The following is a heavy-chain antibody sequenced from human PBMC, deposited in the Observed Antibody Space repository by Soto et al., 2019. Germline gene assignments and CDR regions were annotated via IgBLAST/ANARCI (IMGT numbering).Heavy chain of an antibody. D-gene: IGHD3-3*01. Sequence: ASVKVSCKASGGTLSSYTFSWVRQAPGQGLEWMGWINPNSGGTNYAQKFQGWVTMTRDTSISTAYMELSRLRSDDTAVYYCARGPITIFGVVININYYYGMDVWGQGTTVTVSS. CDR1: GGTLSSYT. CDR3: ARGPITIFGVVININYYYGMDV. CDR2: INPNSGGT. J-gene: IGHJ6*02. V-gene: IGHV1-2*04.